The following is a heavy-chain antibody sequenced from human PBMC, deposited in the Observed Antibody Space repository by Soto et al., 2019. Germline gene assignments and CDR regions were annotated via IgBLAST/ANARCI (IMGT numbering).Heavy chain of an antibody. V-gene: IGHV3-30*18. CDR2: ISYDGNNK. CDR1: GFTFTTYG. Sequence: GGSLRLSCVASGFTFTTYGMHWVRQAPGKGLEWVAGISYDGNNKYYADSVKGRFAISRDSSKNTLYLQMNSLRPEDTAVYYGAKGRVLGWYTTASMDVWGQGTTVTVSS. J-gene: IGHJ6*02. D-gene: IGHD6-19*01. CDR3: AKGRVLGWYTTASMDV.